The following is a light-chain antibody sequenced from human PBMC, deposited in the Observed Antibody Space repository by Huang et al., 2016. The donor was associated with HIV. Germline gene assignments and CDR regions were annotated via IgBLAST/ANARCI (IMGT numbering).Light chain of an antibody. J-gene: IGKJ1*01. CDR1: QSVSSSY. CDR2: GAS. Sequence: IVLTQSPGTLSLSPGERATLSCRASQSVSSSYLAWYQQKPGQAPRLLFYGASSRATGIPDRFSGSGSGTDFNLTISRLEPEDFAVYYCQQYDSSPWTFGQGTKVEIK. CDR3: QQYDSSPWT. V-gene: IGKV3-20*01.